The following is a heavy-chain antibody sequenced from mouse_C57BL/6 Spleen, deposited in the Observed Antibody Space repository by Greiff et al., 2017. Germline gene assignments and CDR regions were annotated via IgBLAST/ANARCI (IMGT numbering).Heavy chain of an antibody. V-gene: IGHV1-61*01. CDR2: IYPSDSET. CDR3: ARRDYGSSYYFDY. J-gene: IGHJ2*01. Sequence: QVQLQQPGAELVRPGSSVKLSCKASGYTFTSYWMDWVKQRPGQGLEWIGNIYPSDSETHYNQKFKDKATLTVDKSSSTAYMQLSSLTSEDSAVYDCARRDYGSSYYFDYWGQGTTLTVSS. CDR1: GYTFTSYW. D-gene: IGHD1-1*01.